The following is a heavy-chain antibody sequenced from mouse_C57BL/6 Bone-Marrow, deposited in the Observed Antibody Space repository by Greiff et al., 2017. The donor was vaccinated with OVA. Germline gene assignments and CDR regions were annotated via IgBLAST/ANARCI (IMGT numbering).Heavy chain of an antibody. D-gene: IGHD2-5*01. Sequence: QVQLQQSDAELVKPGASVKISCKVSGYTFTDHTIHWMKQRPEQGLEWIGYIYPRDGSTKYNEKFKGKATLTADKSSSTAYMQLNSLTSEDSAVYFCARRGYSNYRVYYYAMDYWGQGTSVTVSS. V-gene: IGHV1-78*01. CDR2: IYPRDGST. CDR1: GYTFTDHT. J-gene: IGHJ4*01. CDR3: ARRGYSNYRVYYYAMDY.